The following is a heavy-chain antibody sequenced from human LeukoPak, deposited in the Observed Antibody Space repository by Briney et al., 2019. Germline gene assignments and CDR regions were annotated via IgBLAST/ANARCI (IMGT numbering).Heavy chain of an antibody. V-gene: IGHV3-30-3*01. CDR2: ISYDGSNK. J-gene: IGHJ4*02. CDR1: GFTFSSYA. D-gene: IGHD5-18*01. CDR3: ARVLNSYGYSALDY. Sequence: GGSLRLSCAASGFTFSSYAMHWVRQAPGKGLEWVAVISYDGSNKYYVDSVKGRFTISRDNSKNTLYLQMNSLRAEDTAVYYCARVLNSYGYSALDYWGQGTLVTVSS.